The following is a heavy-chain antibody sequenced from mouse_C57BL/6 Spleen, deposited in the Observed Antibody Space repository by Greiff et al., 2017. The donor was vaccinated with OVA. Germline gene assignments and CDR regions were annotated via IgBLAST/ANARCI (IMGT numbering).Heavy chain of an antibody. J-gene: IGHJ4*01. Sequence: VQLQESGTELVKPGASVKLSCKASGYTFTSYWMHWVKQRPGQGLEWIGNINPSNGGTNYNEKFKSKATLTVDKSSSTAYMQLSSLTSEDSAVYYCARSGQDYAMDYWGQGTSVTVSS. CDR3: ARSGQDYAMDY. CDR2: INPSNGGT. V-gene: IGHV1-53*01. CDR1: GYTFTSYW. D-gene: IGHD3-1*01.